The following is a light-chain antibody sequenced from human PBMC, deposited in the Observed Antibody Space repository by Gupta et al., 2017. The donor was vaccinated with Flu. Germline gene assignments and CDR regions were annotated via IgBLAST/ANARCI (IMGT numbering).Light chain of an antibody. V-gene: IGLV3-19*01. CDR1: SLRRYY. CDR2: GKN. J-gene: IGLJ2*01. CDR3: NSRDSSGNHLV. Sequence: GQTVRITCQGDSLRRYYASWYQQKPGQAPVLVIYGKNNRPSGIPDRFSGSSSGNTASLTITGAQAEDEADYYCNSRDSSGNHLVFGGGTKLTVL.